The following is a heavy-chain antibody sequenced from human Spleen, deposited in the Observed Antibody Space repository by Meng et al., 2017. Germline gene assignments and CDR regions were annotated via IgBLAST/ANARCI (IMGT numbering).Heavy chain of an antibody. D-gene: IGHD6-13*01. CDR3: ARDEDISAAGKLFGDY. Sequence: QGQVVASGGEGKKPGAPVKVSCKPSGYNFPDYWLHWVRRAPGQGLEWMGRIDPKSGDTHYAQRFQGRVTMTGDTSISTAYMELSGLRSDDTAMYYCARDEDISAAGKLFGDYWGQGTLVTVSS. CDR1: GYNFPDYW. V-gene: IGHV1-2*06. J-gene: IGHJ4*02. CDR2: IDPKSGDT.